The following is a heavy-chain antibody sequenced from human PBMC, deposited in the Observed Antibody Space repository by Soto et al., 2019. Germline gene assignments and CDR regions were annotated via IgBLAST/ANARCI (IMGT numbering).Heavy chain of an antibody. J-gene: IGHJ6*02. D-gene: IGHD3-10*01. CDR3: STDIGIYGLDI. V-gene: IGHV1-46*03. CDR2: INPSGGTT. Sequence: ASVKVSCKASGYTFTSYYMHWVRQAPGQGLEWMGIINPSGGTTDYAAPVKGRFTISRDDSQHILYLQMSSLRTEDTALYYCSTDIGIYGLDIWGQGTTVTVSS. CDR1: GYTFTSYY.